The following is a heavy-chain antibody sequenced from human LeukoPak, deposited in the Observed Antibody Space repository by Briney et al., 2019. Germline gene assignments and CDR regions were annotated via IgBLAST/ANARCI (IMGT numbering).Heavy chain of an antibody. J-gene: IGHJ4*02. CDR2: INPNSGGT. Sequence: ASVKVSCKASGYTFTDYYMHWVRQAPGQGLEWMGWINPNSGGTNYAQKFQGRVTMTRDTSISTAYMELSSLRSDDTAVYYCARAEYTSKLDYWAREPWSPSPQ. V-gene: IGHV1-2*02. D-gene: IGHD6-13*01. CDR3: ARAEYTSKLDY. CDR1: GYTFTDYY.